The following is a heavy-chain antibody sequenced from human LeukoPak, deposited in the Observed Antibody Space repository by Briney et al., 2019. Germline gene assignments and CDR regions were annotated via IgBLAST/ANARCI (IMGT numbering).Heavy chain of an antibody. Sequence: PGGSLRLSCAASGFTFSSYWMSWVRQAPGKGLEWVANIKQDGSEKYYVDSVKGRFTISRDNAKNSLYLQMNSLRAEDTALYYCARDRSDFSDYSSSPKNYYYYYYMDVWGKGTTVTVSS. CDR3: ARDRSDFSDYSSSPKNYYYYYYMDV. D-gene: IGHD6-13*01. CDR1: GFTFSSYW. CDR2: IKQDGSEK. V-gene: IGHV3-7*03. J-gene: IGHJ6*03.